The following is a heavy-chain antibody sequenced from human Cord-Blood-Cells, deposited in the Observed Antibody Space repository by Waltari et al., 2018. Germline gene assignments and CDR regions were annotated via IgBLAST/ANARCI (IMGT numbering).Heavy chain of an antibody. V-gene: IGHV3-30*04. D-gene: IGHD6-13*01. CDR1: GFTFSSYA. Sequence: QVQLVESGGGVVQPGRSLRLSCAASGFTFSSYAMHWVRQAPGKGLEWVAVISYDGRNKYYADSVKGRFTISRDNSKNTLYLQMNSLRAEDTAVYYCAREPYSSSWYSDYWGQGTLVTVSS. CDR2: ISYDGRNK. J-gene: IGHJ4*02. CDR3: AREPYSSSWYSDY.